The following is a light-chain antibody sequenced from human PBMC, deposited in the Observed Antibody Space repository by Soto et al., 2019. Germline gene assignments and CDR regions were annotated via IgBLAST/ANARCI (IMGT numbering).Light chain of an antibody. Sequence: QSVLTRPPSASGTPGQRVTISCSGSSSNIGSYTVNWYQQLPGTAPKLFIYSNNQRPSGVPDRFSGSKSGTSASLAISGLQSEDEADYYCAAWDHSLNGLYVFGTGTKLTVL. V-gene: IGLV1-44*01. CDR2: SNN. CDR3: AAWDHSLNGLYV. J-gene: IGLJ1*01. CDR1: SSNIGSYT.